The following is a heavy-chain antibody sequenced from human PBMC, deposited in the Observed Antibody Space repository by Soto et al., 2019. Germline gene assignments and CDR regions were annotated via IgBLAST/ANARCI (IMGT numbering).Heavy chain of an antibody. CDR3: VRVYGEIDY. Sequence: QVQLVQSGAEVKKPGASVKVSCKASGYTFTNYDINWVRQVTGQGLEWMGWMNPKSGNTGYAQQFQGRVTMTRSTSINTAYMELSSLRSEDTAVYYCVRVYGEIDYWGQGTLVTVSS. CDR1: GYTFTNYD. J-gene: IGHJ4*02. V-gene: IGHV1-8*01. CDR2: MNPKSGNT. D-gene: IGHD4-17*01.